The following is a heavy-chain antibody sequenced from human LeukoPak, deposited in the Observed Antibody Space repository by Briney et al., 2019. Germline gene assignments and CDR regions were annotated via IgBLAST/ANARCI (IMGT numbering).Heavy chain of an antibody. Sequence: GASVKVSCKASGYTFTGYYMHWVRQAPGQGLEWMGGIIPIFGTANYAQKFQGRVTITADESTSTAYMELSSLRSEDTAVYYCASPRIWGQGTMVTVSS. CDR1: GYTFTGYY. CDR3: ASPRI. CDR2: IIPIFGTA. J-gene: IGHJ3*02. V-gene: IGHV1-69*13.